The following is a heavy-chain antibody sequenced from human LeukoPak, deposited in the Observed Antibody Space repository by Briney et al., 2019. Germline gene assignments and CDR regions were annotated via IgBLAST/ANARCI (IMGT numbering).Heavy chain of an antibody. CDR2: ISGSGGST. V-gene: IGHV3-23*01. Sequence: PGGSLRLSCAASGFTFSSYGMSWVRQATGKGLEWVSAISGSGGSTYYADSVKGRFTISRDNSKNTLYLQMNSLRAEDTAVYYCAKDGFVRRLGELSNPFSFDYWGQGTLVTVSS. J-gene: IGHJ4*02. CDR1: GFTFSSYG. CDR3: AKDGFVRRLGELSNPFSFDY. D-gene: IGHD3-16*02.